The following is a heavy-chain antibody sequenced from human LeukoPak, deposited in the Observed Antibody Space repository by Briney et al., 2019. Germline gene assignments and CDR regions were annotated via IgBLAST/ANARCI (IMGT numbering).Heavy chain of an antibody. CDR3: ARGVDSSSWYPPYGMDV. Sequence: SETLSLTFSVSGGSISSTTYYWGWIRQPPGKGLEWIGNIYYSGSTYYNPSLKSRVTISVDTSKNQFSLKLSSVTAADSAVYYCARGVDSSSWYPPYGMDVWGQGTTVTVSS. CDR1: GGSISSTTYY. D-gene: IGHD6-13*01. CDR2: IYYSGST. V-gene: IGHV4-39*07. J-gene: IGHJ6*02.